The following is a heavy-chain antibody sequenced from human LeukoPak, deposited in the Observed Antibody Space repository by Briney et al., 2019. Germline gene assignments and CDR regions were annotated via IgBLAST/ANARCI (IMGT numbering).Heavy chain of an antibody. J-gene: IGHJ4*02. CDR2: INHSGST. CDR3: ARVRSDSSGSLDY. D-gene: IGHD3-22*01. CDR1: GGSFSGYY. Sequence: SETLSLTCAVYGGSFSGYYWSWIRQPPGKGLEWIGEINHSGSTNYNPSLKSRVTISVDTSKNQFSLKLSSVTAADTAVYYCARVRSDSSGSLDYWGQGTLSPSPQ. V-gene: IGHV4-34*01.